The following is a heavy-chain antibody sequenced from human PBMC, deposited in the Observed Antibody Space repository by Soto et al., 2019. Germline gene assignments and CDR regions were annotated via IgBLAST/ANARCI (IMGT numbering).Heavy chain of an antibody. D-gene: IGHD6-19*01. V-gene: IGHV3-30*18. CDR3: AKGTGSSGWYARVPPFFDY. CDR1: GFTFSSYG. Sequence: GGSLRLSCAASGFTFSSYGMHWVRQAPGKGLEWVAVISYDGSNKYCADSVKGRFTISRDNSKNTLYLQMNSLRAEDTAVYYCAKGTGSSGWYARVPPFFDYWGQGTLVTVSS. J-gene: IGHJ4*02. CDR2: ISYDGSNK.